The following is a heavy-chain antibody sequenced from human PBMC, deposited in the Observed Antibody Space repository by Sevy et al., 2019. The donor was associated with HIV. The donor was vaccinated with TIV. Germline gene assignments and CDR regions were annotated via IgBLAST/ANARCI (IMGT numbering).Heavy chain of an antibody. Sequence: ASVKVSCKVSGYTLTELSMHWVRQAPGKELEWMGGFDPEDGETIYAQKFQGRVTMTEDTSTDTAYMELSSLRSEDTAVYYCATTVTLGVGAFDIWGQGTMVTVSS. CDR3: ATTVTLGVGAFDI. J-gene: IGHJ3*02. CDR1: GYTLTELS. D-gene: IGHD4-4*01. CDR2: FDPEDGET. V-gene: IGHV1-24*01.